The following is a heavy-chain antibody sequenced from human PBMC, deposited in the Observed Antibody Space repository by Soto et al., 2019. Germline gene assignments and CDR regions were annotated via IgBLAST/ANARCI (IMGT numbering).Heavy chain of an antibody. J-gene: IGHJ5*02. CDR3: AGRAVMVRGVIISTWFDP. CDR2: IYYSGST. CDR1: GGSISSGGYY. D-gene: IGHD3-10*01. V-gene: IGHV4-31*03. Sequence: QVQLQESGPGLVKPSQTLSLTCTVSGGSISSGGYYWSWIRQHPGKGLEWIGYIYYSGSTYYNPSLKSRVTIAVDTSKNQFSLKLSSVTAADTAVYYCAGRAVMVRGVIISTWFDPWGQGTLVTVSS.